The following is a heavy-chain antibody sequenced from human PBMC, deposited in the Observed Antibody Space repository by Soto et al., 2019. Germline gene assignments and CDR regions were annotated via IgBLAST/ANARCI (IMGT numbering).Heavy chain of an antibody. CDR3: ARVRERWFGQFYYMDV. V-gene: IGHV4-59*01. CDR2: IYYSGSS. Sequence: NPSETLSLTCTVSGGSISSYYWSWIRQPPGKGLEWIGYIYYSGSSNYNPSLKSRVTISVDTSKNQFSLKLSSVTAADTAVYFCARVRERWFGQFYYMDVWGKGTTVTVSS. J-gene: IGHJ6*03. D-gene: IGHD3-10*01. CDR1: GGSISSYY.